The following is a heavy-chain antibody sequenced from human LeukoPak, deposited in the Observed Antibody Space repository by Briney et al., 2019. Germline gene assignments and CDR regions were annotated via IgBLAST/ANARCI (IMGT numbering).Heavy chain of an antibody. D-gene: IGHD6-13*01. CDR1: GFTFSDYY. Sequence: GGSLRLSCAASGFTFSDYYMSWIRQAPGKGLEWVSYLSSSSRYTNYADSVKGRFTISRDNAKNSLYLQMNSLRAEDTAVYYCARALETGYSSSWYSLSFDYWGQGTLVTVSS. CDR3: ARALETGYSSSWYSLSFDY. CDR2: LSSSSRYT. V-gene: IGHV3-11*06. J-gene: IGHJ4*02.